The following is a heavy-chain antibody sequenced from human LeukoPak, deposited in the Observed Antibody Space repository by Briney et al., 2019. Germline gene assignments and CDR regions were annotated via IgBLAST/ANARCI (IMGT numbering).Heavy chain of an antibody. CDR1: GFNFSNYN. CDR3: ARALYSSGSTGFDY. D-gene: IGHD6-19*01. CDR2: ISSGSSYI. V-gene: IGHV3-21*06. J-gene: IGHJ4*02. Sequence: GGSLRLSCAASGFNFSNYNMKWARQAPGKGLEWVSSISSGSSYIYYADSVEGRFTTSRDNAKNSLYLQMNSLRAEDTAVYYCARALYSSGSTGFDYWGQGTLVTVSS.